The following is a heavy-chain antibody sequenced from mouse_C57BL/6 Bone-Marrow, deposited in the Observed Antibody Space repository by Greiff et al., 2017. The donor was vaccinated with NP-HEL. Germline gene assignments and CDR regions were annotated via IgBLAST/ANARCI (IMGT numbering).Heavy chain of an antibody. Sequence: VQRVESGGGLVQPGGSLKLSCAASGFTFSDYYMYWVRQTPEKRLEWVAYISNGGGSTYYPDTVKGRFTISRDNAKNTLYLQMSRLKSEDTAMYYCARRGGSSLYYFDYWGQGTTLTVSS. D-gene: IGHD1-1*01. V-gene: IGHV5-12*01. CDR1: GFTFSDYY. CDR2: ISNGGGST. J-gene: IGHJ2*01. CDR3: ARRGGSSLYYFDY.